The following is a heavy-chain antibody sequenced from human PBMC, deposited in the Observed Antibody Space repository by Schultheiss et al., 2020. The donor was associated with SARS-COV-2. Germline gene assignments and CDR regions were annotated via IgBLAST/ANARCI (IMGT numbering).Heavy chain of an antibody. J-gene: IGHJ4*02. D-gene: IGHD6-13*01. CDR2: ITVNSGNT. CDR1: GYTFTSYG. Sequence: GESLKISCKASGYTFTSYGISWVRQAPGQGLEWMGWITVNSGNTYYAQKFQGRVTMTTDTSTSTAYMELRSLRSDDTAVYYCARGGYSSSWYDPQGDYWGQGTLVTVSS. V-gene: IGHV1-18*01. CDR3: ARGGYSSSWYDPQGDY.